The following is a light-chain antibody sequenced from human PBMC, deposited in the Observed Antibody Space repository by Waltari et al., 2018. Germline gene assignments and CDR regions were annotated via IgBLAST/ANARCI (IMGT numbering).Light chain of an antibody. J-gene: IGLJ3*02. CDR2: VVS. CDR1: SSDVGGSNY. CDR3: CSYAGTYTWL. V-gene: IGLV2-11*01. Sequence: QSALTQPRSVSGSPGQSVTISCTGTSSDVGGSNYVSWYQQLPGKAPTVGIYVVSRRPSGVPDRFTGSRSGNTATLTISGLQAEDEADYHCCSYAGTYTWLFGGGTKLTVL.